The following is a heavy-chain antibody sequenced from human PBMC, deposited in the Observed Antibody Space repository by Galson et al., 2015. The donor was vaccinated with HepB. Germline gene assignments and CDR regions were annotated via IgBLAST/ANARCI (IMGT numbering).Heavy chain of an antibody. V-gene: IGHV4-61*08. D-gene: IGHD5-24*01. J-gene: IGHJ6*02. CDR2: IYNSGST. Sequence: SETLSLTCTVSGGSISSGGYYWSWIRQPPGKGLEWIGYIYNSGSTTYNPSLKSRVTISVDTSKKQFSLKLSSVAAADTAVYYCARDYGDGYNFYGMDVWGQGTTVTVSS. CDR3: ARDYGDGYNFYGMDV. CDR1: GGSISSGGYY.